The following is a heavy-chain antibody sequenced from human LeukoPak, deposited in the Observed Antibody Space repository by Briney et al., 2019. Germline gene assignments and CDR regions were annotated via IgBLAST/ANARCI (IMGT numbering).Heavy chain of an antibody. V-gene: IGHV3-23*01. CDR2: ISGSGGST. CDR1: GFTFSTYG. D-gene: IGHD3-22*01. CDR3: AKPLTGSSGYYYTAEDAFDI. Sequence: GGSLRLSCEASGFTFSTYGMSWVRQAPGKGLEWVSAISGSGGSTYYAGSVKGRFTISRDNSKNTLYLQMNSLRAEDTAVYYCAKPLTGSSGYYYTAEDAFDIWGQGTMVTVSS. J-gene: IGHJ3*02.